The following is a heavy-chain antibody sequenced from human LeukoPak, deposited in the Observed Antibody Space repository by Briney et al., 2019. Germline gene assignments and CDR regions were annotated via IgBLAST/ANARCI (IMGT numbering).Heavy chain of an antibody. CDR2: ISSNGGST. J-gene: IGHJ4*02. CDR1: GFTSVSNA. Sequence: GGPRSPSGAPSGFTSVSNAMNGVRRAPGRGLEYVSVISSNGGSTYYANSVKGRFTISRDNSKNTLYLQMGSLRAEDMAVYYCARGGLLWFGELSGYWGQGTLVTVSS. CDR3: ARGGLLWFGELSGY. V-gene: IGHV3-64*01. D-gene: IGHD3-10*01.